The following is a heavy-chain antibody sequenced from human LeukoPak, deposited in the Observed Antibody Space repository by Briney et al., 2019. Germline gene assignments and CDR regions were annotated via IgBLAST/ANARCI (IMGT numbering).Heavy chain of an antibody. D-gene: IGHD2-2*01. CDR2: INPNSGGT. J-gene: IGHJ4*02. Sequence: ASVKVSCKASGYTFTGYYMHWVRQAPGQGLEWMGWINPNSGGTNYAQKFQGRVTMTRDTSISTAYMELSRLRSDDTAVYYCAREPTRQSAFDYWGQGTLVTVSS. V-gene: IGHV1-2*02. CDR1: GYTFTGYY. CDR3: AREPTRQSAFDY.